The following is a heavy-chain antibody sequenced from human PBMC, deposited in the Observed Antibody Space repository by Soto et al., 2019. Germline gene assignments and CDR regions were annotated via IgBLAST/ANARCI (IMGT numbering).Heavy chain of an antibody. CDR3: AYMQKGYSSSYFDY. CDR1: GFTFSSYA. V-gene: IGHV3-23*01. J-gene: IGHJ4*02. CDR2: ISGSGGST. D-gene: IGHD6-6*01. Sequence: GGSLRLSCAASGFTFSSYAMSWVRQAPGKGLEWVSAISGSGGSTYYADSVKGRFTISRDNSKNTLYLQMNSLRAEDTAVYYCAYMQKGYSSSYFDYWGQGSVGTLSS.